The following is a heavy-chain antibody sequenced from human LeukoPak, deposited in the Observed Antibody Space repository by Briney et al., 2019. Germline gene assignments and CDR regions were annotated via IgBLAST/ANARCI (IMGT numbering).Heavy chain of an antibody. CDR2: ISYDGSNK. Sequence: PGGSLRLSCAASGFTFGSYAMHWVRQAPGKGLEWVAVISYDGSNKYYADSVKGRFTISRDNSKNTLYLQMNSLRAEDTAVYYCARETIPLGHFDYWGQGTLVTVSS. D-gene: IGHD3-16*01. J-gene: IGHJ4*02. CDR3: ARETIPLGHFDY. V-gene: IGHV3-30*04. CDR1: GFTFGSYA.